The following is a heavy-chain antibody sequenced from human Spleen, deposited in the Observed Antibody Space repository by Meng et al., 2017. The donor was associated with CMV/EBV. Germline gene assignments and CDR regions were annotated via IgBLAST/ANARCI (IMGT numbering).Heavy chain of an antibody. D-gene: IGHD3-9*01. CDR1: GYTFTCYG. Sequence: SGYTFTCYGISWVRQAPGPGLEWMGSISAYNDNPNYAQKLQGGVTMTTDTSTSTAYMELRSLRSDDTAVYYCARVSYYDILSVDWFDPWGQGTLVTVSS. CDR2: ISAYNDNP. J-gene: IGHJ5*02. CDR3: ARVSYYDILSVDWFDP. V-gene: IGHV1-18*01.